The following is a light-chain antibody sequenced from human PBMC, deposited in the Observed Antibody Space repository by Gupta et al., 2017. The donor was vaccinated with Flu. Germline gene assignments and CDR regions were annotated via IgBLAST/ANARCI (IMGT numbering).Light chain of an antibody. V-gene: IGLV3-19*01. Sequence: GGSVRSYVEWWHQRPAGSAPTVVIYDNHKRPSVLPDRFSCSNCGTNASLPTTWGQEADEDAYYCNHCDDSSNRFVFGGGTKLTVL. CDR3: NHCDDSSNRFV. CDR2: DNH. CDR1: SVRSYV. J-gene: IGLJ3*02.